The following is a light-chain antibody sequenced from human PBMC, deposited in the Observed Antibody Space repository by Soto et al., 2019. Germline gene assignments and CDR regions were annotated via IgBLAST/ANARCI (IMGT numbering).Light chain of an antibody. CDR3: SSYTNINTRACV. CDR2: EVT. Sequence: ALTQPASVSGSPGQSITISSTGTSGDIGSYNRVSWYQQHPGKAPKLIIYEVTDRPSGVSNRFSGAKSGNTASLTISGLQAEDEAEYYCSSYTNINTRACVFGTGTKLTVL. J-gene: IGLJ1*01. V-gene: IGLV2-14*01. CDR1: SGDIGSYNR.